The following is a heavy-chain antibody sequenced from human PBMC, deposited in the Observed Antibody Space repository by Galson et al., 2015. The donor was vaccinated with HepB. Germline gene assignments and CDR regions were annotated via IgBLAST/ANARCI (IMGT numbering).Heavy chain of an antibody. J-gene: IGHJ4*02. CDR3: ARGGSSSGYYYGPFDY. D-gene: IGHD3-22*01. CDR2: NNPRGGST. V-gene: IGHV1-46*01. Sequence: VKVSCRASGYTFTRNYLHWVRQAPGQGLEWMGINNPRGGSTNYAPEFQGRVSMTRDTSTTTVYMELSSLRSEDTAVYYCARGGSSSGYYYGPFDYWGQGTLVTVSS. CDR1: GYTFTRNY.